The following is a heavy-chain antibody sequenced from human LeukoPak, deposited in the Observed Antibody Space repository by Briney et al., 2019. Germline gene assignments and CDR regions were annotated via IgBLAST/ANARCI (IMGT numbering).Heavy chain of an antibody. D-gene: IGHD3-22*01. CDR1: GGSISSGGYY. CDR2: IYYSGNT. Sequence: SETLSLTCTVSGGSISSGGYYWNWIRQHPGKGLEWIGYIYYSGNTHYNPSLKSRVTISVDTSKNQFSLKVRSVTAADTAVYFCARAAPNYYDSSGSLRNPYFDYWGQGTLVTVSS. CDR3: ARAAPNYYDSSGSLRNPYFDY. J-gene: IGHJ4*02. V-gene: IGHV4-31*03.